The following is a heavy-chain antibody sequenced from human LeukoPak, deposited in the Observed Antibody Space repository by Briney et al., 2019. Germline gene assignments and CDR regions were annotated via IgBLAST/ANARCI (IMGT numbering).Heavy chain of an antibody. D-gene: IGHD3-16*02. CDR2: INHSGST. J-gene: IGHJ5*02. CDR1: GFTFSSYE. CDR3: ARGVIVSGRWFDP. Sequence: GSLRLSCAASGFTFSSYEMNWVRQPPGKGLEWIGEINHSGSTNYNPSLKSRVTISVDTSKNQFSLKLSSVTAADTAVYYCARGVIVSGRWFDPWGQGTLVTVSS. V-gene: IGHV4-34*01.